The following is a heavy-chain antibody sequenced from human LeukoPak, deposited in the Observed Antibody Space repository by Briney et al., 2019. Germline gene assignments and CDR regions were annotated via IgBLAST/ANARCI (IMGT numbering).Heavy chain of an antibody. V-gene: IGHV4-34*01. CDR2: INHSGST. CDR3: ARGPYGSGSYYKRYYYYYMDV. CDR1: GGSFSGYY. Sequence: SETLSLTCAVYGGSFSGYYWSWIRQLPGKGLEWIGEINHSGSTNYNPSLKSRVTISVDTSKNQFSLKLSSVTAADTAVYYCARGPYGSGSYYKRYYYYYMDVWGKGTTVTVSS. D-gene: IGHD3-10*01. J-gene: IGHJ6*03.